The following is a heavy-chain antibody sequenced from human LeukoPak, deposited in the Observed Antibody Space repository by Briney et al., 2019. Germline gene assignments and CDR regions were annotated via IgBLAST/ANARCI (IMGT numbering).Heavy chain of an antibody. J-gene: IGHJ4*02. CDR3: ARAYKYGSSSHSAFGN. CDR2: LYYSGST. Sequence: PSETLSLTCTVSGGSISSYFWSWIRQPPGKGLEWIGWLYYSGSTDYNYNPSLKSRVTLSVDTSKNHFSLKLTSVTAADTAVYYCARAYKYGSSSHSAFGNWGQGTLVTVSS. D-gene: IGHD3-10*01. V-gene: IGHV4-59*01. CDR1: GGSISSYF.